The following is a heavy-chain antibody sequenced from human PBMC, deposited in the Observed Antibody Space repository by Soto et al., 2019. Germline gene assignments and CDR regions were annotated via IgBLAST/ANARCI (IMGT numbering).Heavy chain of an antibody. J-gene: IGHJ2*01. Sequence: EVQLLDSGGGLVQPGGSLRLSCAASGFTFSSYAMTWVRQAPGKGLEWVSTISGSASNTYYADSVRGRFSISRDNSKNALYLQLNSLTAEDTAVYYCAKIGDPTYGNWYFDVWGRGSPITVSS. CDR2: ISGSASNT. D-gene: IGHD3-10*01. CDR1: GFTFSSYA. CDR3: AKIGDPTYGNWYFDV. V-gene: IGHV3-23*01.